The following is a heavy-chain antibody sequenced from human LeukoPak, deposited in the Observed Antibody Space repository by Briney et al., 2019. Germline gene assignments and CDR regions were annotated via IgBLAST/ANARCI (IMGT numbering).Heavy chain of an antibody. J-gene: IGHJ4*02. CDR2: ISYDGSNK. CDR3: AREAVYCSGGSCYFDY. Sequence: GGSLRLSCAASGFTFSSYAMHWVRQAPGKGLEWVAVISYDGSNKYYADSVKGRSTISRDNSKNTLYLQMNSLRAEDTAVYYCAREAVYCSGGSCYFDYWGQGTLVTVSS. CDR1: GFTFSSYA. D-gene: IGHD2-15*01. V-gene: IGHV3-30-3*01.